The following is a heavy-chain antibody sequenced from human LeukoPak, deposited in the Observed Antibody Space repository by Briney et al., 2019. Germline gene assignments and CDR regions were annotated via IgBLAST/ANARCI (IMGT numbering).Heavy chain of an antibody. J-gene: IGHJ6*03. V-gene: IGHV3-21*01. D-gene: IGHD3/OR15-3a*01. CDR3: ARNYDFWSSPQGYMDV. CDR2: ISTSSSFI. Sequence: GGSLRLSCAASGFTFSSHHMTWVRQTPGKGLEWVSSISTSSSFIYYADSVKGRFTISRDNARHSLYLEMNSLRAEDTAIYYCARNYDFWSSPQGYMDVWGKGTTVIVSS. CDR1: GFTFSSHH.